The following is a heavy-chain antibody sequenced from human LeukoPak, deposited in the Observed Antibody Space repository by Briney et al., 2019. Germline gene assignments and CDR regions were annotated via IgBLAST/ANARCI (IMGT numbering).Heavy chain of an antibody. CDR3: ARDSDVVPAAMPECTDY. CDR2: IKQDGSEK. V-gene: IGHV3-7*01. Sequence: PGGSLRLSCAASGFTFSRYWMTWVRQAPGKGLEWVANIKQDGSEKYYVGSVKGRFTISGDNAKKSLYLQMNSLRAEDTAVYYCARDSDVVPAAMPECTDYWGQGTLVAVSS. D-gene: IGHD2-2*01. J-gene: IGHJ4*02. CDR1: GFTFSRYW.